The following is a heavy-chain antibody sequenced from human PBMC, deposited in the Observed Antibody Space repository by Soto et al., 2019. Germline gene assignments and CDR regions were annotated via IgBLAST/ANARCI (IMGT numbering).Heavy chain of an antibody. Sequence: GGSLRLSCAASGVTFSSYWMHWVRQAPGKGLVWVSRINSDGSSTSYADSVKGRFTISRDNAKNTLYLQMNSLRAEDTAVYYCVRTSLVVAAATREDYWGQGTLVTVSS. CDR2: INSDGSST. V-gene: IGHV3-74*01. CDR1: GVTFSSYW. J-gene: IGHJ4*02. CDR3: VRTSLVVAAATREDY. D-gene: IGHD2-15*01.